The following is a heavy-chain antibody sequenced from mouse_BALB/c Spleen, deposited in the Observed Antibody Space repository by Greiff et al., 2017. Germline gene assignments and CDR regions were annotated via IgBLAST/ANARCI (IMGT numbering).Heavy chain of an antibody. CDR2: IYRDDDK. J-gene: IGHJ2*01. Sequence: QVQLKESGPGLLQPSQSLSLTCSFSGFSLSTSGMGVSWIRQPSGQGLEWLAHIYRDDDKCYNPSLKSRPTISKDTSRNQVFLKITSVKAADTAAYYCARRGEYTFDYWGQGTTLTVSS. V-gene: IGHV8-12*01. D-gene: IGHD2-10*02. CDR3: ARRGEYTFDY. CDR1: GFSLSTSGMG.